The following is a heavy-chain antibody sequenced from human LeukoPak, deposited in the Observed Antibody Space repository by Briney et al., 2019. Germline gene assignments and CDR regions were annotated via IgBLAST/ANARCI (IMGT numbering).Heavy chain of an antibody. CDR3: AKPVTPEDIVVVFDY. V-gene: IGHV3-74*01. Sequence: PGGSLRLSCAASGFSFSNSWMHWVRQAPGKGLVWVSRINSDGTTTYYADSVKGRFTISRDNAKNTLLLQMNSLRPEDTALYYCAKPVTPEDIVVVFDYWGQGTLVTVSS. D-gene: IGHD2-15*01. CDR2: INSDGTTT. J-gene: IGHJ4*02. CDR1: GFSFSNSW.